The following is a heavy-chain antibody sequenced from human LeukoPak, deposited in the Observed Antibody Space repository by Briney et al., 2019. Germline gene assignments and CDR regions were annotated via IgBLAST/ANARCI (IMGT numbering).Heavy chain of an antibody. J-gene: IGHJ4*02. V-gene: IGHV1-18*01. CDR1: GYTFTTYG. CDR3: ARDWWYGDYSIGNN. Sequence: ASVKVSCKASGYTFTTYGISWVRQAPEQGLEWMGWISGYNGNTKYAQNFQGRVTVSTDTSTTTAYMELRSLRSDDTAVYYCARDWWYGDYSIGNNWGQGTLVTVPS. CDR2: ISGYNGNT. D-gene: IGHD4-17*01.